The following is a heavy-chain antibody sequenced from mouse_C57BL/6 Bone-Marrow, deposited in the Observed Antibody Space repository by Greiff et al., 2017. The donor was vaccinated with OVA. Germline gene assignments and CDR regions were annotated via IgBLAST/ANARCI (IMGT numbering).Heavy chain of an antibody. CDR1: GYTFTSYW. CDR2: IHPNSGST. V-gene: IGHV1-64*01. Sequence: LQQPGAELVKPGASVKLSCKASGYTFTSYWMHWVKQRPGQGLEWIGMIHPNSGSTNYNEKFKSKATLTVDKSSSTAYMQLSSLTSEDSAVYYCARWRTTVALDYWGQGTTLTVSS. J-gene: IGHJ2*01. D-gene: IGHD1-1*01. CDR3: ARWRTTVALDY.